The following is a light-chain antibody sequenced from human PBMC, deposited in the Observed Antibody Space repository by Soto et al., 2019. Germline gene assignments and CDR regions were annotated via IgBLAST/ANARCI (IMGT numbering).Light chain of an antibody. J-gene: IGKJ4*01. CDR1: QSVGTY. Sequence: EIVLTQSPATLSLSPGERATLSCRASQSVGTYFAWYQQKPGQAPRLLIYDSSNRATGIPARFSGSGSGTDFTLTISSLEPEDFAVYYCHQRSDWPSTFGGGTKVDIK. V-gene: IGKV3-11*01. CDR3: HQRSDWPST. CDR2: DSS.